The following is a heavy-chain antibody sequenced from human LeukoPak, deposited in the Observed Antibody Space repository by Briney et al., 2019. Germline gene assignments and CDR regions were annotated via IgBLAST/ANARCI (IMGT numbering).Heavy chain of an antibody. CDR3: ARLTFGGVIGFDY. CDR2: ISSSGSHM. D-gene: IGHD3-16*02. CDR1: GFTFSSYW. Sequence: GGSLRLSCAASGFTFSSYWMTWVPQAPGKGLEWVSSISSSGSHMYYADSVKGRFTISRDNAKNSLYLQMNSLRAEDTAVYYCARLTFGGVIGFDYWGQGTLVTVSS. J-gene: IGHJ4*02. V-gene: IGHV3-21*01.